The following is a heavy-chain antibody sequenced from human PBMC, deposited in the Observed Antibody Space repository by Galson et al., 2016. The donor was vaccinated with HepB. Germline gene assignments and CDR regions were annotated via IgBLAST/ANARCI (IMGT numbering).Heavy chain of an antibody. CDR3: VRVTVRDGMDV. V-gene: IGHV4-61*08. CDR2: IFYSGTT. CDR1: GVSVNGGAYW. D-gene: IGHD4-11*01. J-gene: IGHJ6*02. Sequence: SETLSLTCAVSGVSVNGGAYWWSWIRQAPGKGPEWIGYIFYSGTTKYNPSLKSRVTISLDTPKNQFSLKVTSVTAADTAMYYCVRVTVRDGMDVWGQGSAATVSS.